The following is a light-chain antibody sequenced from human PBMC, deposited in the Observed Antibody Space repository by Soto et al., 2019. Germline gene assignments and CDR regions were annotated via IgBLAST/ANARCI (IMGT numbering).Light chain of an antibody. CDR2: LNSDGSH. J-gene: IGLJ2*01. CDR3: QTWGTGLYVV. Sequence: QSVLTQSPSASASLGASVKLTCTLSSGHNTYAIAWHQQQPEKGPRYLMKLNSDGSHSKGDGIPDRFSGSSSGAERYLPISSLQSEDEADYYCQTWGTGLYVVFGGGTKVTVL. CDR1: SGHNTYA. V-gene: IGLV4-69*01.